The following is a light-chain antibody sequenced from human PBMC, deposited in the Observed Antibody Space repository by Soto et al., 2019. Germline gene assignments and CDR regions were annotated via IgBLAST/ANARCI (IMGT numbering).Light chain of an antibody. V-gene: IGKV3-15*01. CDR2: GAS. J-gene: IGKJ4*01. Sequence: EIVMTQSPATLSVSPGERATLSCRTSQSVSSSLAWYQQKPGQAPSLLIYGASTRATGIPARFSGSGSGTDFTLTISSLEPEDFAVYYCQQRSNWPPTFGGGTKVDNK. CDR3: QQRSNWPPT. CDR1: QSVSSS.